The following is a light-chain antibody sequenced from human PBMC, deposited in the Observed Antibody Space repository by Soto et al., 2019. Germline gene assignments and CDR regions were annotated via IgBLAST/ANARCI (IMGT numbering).Light chain of an antibody. CDR2: GAS. CDR1: QSVSSN. J-gene: IGKJ4*01. CDR3: QQYNNWPLI. Sequence: EIVLTQSPGTLSLCPGERATLSCRASQSVSSNYLAWYQQKPGQVPRLLIYGASTRANGIPARFSGSGFGTEFTLTISSLQSEDFAVYYCQQYNNWPLIFGGGTKVDIK. V-gene: IGKV3-15*01.